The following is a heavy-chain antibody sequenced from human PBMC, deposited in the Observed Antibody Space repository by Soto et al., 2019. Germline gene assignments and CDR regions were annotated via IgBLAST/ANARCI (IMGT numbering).Heavy chain of an antibody. Sequence: GASVKVSCKASGGTFSSYAISWVRQAPGQGLEWMGGIIPIFGTANYAQKFQGRVTITADESTSTAYMELSSLRSEDTAVYYCARGVVPAALQKNWFDPWGQGTLVTVSS. CDR1: GGTFSSYA. J-gene: IGHJ5*02. D-gene: IGHD2-2*02. V-gene: IGHV1-69*13. CDR3: ARGVVPAALQKNWFDP. CDR2: IIPIFGTA.